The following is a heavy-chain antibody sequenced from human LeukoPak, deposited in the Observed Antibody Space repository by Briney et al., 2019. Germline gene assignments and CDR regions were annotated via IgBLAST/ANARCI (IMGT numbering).Heavy chain of an antibody. D-gene: IGHD5-12*01. CDR3: ASNPTTFYYYGIDV. CDR2: ISGSGGGT. Sequence: PGGSLRLSCAASGFTFSSYAMSWVRQAPGKGLEWVSAISGSGGGTYYADSVKGRFTISRDISKNTLYLQMNSLRAEDTAVYFCASNPTTFYYYGIDVWGQGTTVTVSS. V-gene: IGHV3-23*01. J-gene: IGHJ6*02. CDR1: GFTFSSYA.